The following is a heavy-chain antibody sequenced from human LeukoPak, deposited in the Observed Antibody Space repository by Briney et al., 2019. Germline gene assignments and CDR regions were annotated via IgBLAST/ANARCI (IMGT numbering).Heavy chain of an antibody. CDR1: GFAFSSYS. Sequence: PGGSLRLSCAASGFAFSSYSMNWVRQAPGKGLEWVSSISSSSSYIYYADSVKGRFTISRDNSKNTLYLQMNSLRAEDTAVYYCAKDSPIAVAGNFDYWGQGTLVTVSS. D-gene: IGHD6-19*01. CDR2: ISSSSSYI. J-gene: IGHJ4*02. V-gene: IGHV3-21*04. CDR3: AKDSPIAVAGNFDY.